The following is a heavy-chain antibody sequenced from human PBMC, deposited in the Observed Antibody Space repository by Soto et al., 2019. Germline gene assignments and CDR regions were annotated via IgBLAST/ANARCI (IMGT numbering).Heavy chain of an antibody. CDR3: AGQYYDFWSGTPVPLDY. CDR2: IIPIFGTA. CDR1: GGTFSSYA. V-gene: IGHV1-69*13. J-gene: IGHJ4*02. Sequence: GASVKVSCKASGGTFSSYAISWVRQAPGQGLEWMGGIIPIFGTANYAQKFQGRVTITADESTSTAYMELSSLRSEDTAVYYCAGQYYDFWSGTPVPLDYWGQGTLVTVPQ. D-gene: IGHD3-3*01.